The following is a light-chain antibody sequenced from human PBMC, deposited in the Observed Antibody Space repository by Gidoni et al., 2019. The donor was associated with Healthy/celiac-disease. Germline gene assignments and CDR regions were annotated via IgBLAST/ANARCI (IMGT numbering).Light chain of an antibody. CDR2: DAS. CDR3: QQYDNLPLT. V-gene: IGKV1-33*01. CDR1: QDISNY. Sequence: DIQMTHSPSSLSASVGDRVTITCQASQDISNYLTWYQQKPGKAPKLLIYDASNLETGVPSRFSGSGSGTDFTFTISSLQPEDIATYYCQQYDNLPLTFGGXTKVEIK. J-gene: IGKJ4*01.